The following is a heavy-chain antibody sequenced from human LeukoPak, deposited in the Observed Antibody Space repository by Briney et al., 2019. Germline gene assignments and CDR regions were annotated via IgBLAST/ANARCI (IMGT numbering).Heavy chain of an antibody. CDR2: ISYDGSNK. D-gene: IGHD4-11*01. V-gene: IGHV3-30*03. CDR1: GFTFSSYG. Sequence: GRSLRLSCAASGFTFSSYGMHWVRQAPGKGLEWVAVISYDGSNKYYADSVKGRFTISRDNSKNTLYLQMNSLRAEDTAVYYCAGQSDYWGQGTLVTVSS. J-gene: IGHJ4*02. CDR3: AGQSDY.